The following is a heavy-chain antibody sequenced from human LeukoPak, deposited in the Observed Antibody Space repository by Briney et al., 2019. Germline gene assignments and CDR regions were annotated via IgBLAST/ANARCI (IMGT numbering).Heavy chain of an antibody. CDR2: INPSGGST. CDR1: GYTFTGYY. J-gene: IGHJ4*02. V-gene: IGHV1-46*01. Sequence: ASVKVSCKASGYTFTGYYMHWVRQAPGQGLEWMGIINPSGGSTSYAQKFQGRVTMTRDTSTSTVYMELSSLRSEDTAVYYCASVGAAAGTIFDYWGQGTLVTVSS. D-gene: IGHD6-13*01. CDR3: ASVGAAAGTIFDY.